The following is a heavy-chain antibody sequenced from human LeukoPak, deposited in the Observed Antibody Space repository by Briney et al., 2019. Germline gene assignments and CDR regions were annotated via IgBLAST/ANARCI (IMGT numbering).Heavy chain of an antibody. CDR3: ARDKSGYSGYGMYYFDY. CDR2: INPNSGGT. CDR1: GYTFTGYY. D-gene: IGHD5-12*01. V-gene: IGHV1-2*04. Sequence: ASAKVSCKASGYTFTGYYMHWVRQAPGQGLEWMGWINPNSGGTNYAQKFQGWVTLTRDTSISTAYMELSRLRSDDTAAYYCARDKSGYSGYGMYYFDYWGQGTLVTVSS. J-gene: IGHJ4*02.